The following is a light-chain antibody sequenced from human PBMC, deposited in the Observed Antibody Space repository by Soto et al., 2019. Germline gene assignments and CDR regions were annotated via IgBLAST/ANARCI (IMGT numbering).Light chain of an antibody. Sequence: DLVMTQSPLSLPVTPGEPASISCRSSQSLLHSNGYSYLDWYLQKPGQSPQVLIYLGSNRASGVPDRFSGSGSGTDFTLKISRVEAEDVGVYYCMQALQTPLTFGQGTRLEIK. CDR3: MQALQTPLT. CDR2: LGS. V-gene: IGKV2-28*01. J-gene: IGKJ5*01. CDR1: QSLLHSNGYSY.